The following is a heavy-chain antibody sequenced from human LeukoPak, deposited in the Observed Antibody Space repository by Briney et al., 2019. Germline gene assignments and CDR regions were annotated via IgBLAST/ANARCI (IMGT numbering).Heavy chain of an antibody. CDR1: GYTFTGYY. J-gene: IGHJ4*02. Sequence: GASVKVSCKASGYTFTGYYMHWVRQAPGQGLEWMGWINPNSGGTNYAQKFQGRVTMTRDTSISTAYMELSRLRSDDTAVYYCARRTLEGWLGILGFDYWGQGTLVTASS. D-gene: IGHD2/OR15-2a*01. V-gene: IGHV1-2*02. CDR3: ARRTLEGWLGILGFDY. CDR2: INPNSGGT.